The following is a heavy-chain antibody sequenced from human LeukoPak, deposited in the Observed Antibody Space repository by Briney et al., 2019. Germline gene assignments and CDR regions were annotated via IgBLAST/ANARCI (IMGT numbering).Heavy chain of an antibody. V-gene: IGHV1-2*02. Sequence: ASVKVSRKASGYTFTGYYMHWVRQAPGQGLEWMGWINPNSGGTNYAQKFQGRVTMTRDTSISTAYMELSRLRSDDTAVYYCARAKVLRYFDWLLGYWGQGTLVTVSS. J-gene: IGHJ4*02. D-gene: IGHD3-9*01. CDR3: ARAKVLRYFDWLLGY. CDR1: GYTFTGYY. CDR2: INPNSGGT.